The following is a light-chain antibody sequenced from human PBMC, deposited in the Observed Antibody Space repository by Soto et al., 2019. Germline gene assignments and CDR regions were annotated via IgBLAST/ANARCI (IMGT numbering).Light chain of an antibody. CDR3: LQKYFYPFT. CDR2: AAS. Sequence: QSPSSLSASVGDRVTITCRASQGIRNDLDWFQQKPGKAPKLLIYAASNLQSGVPARFSGSGSGTDFTLTISSLQPEDFATYYCLQKYFYPFTFGPGTKVDIK. V-gene: IGKV1-6*01. CDR1: QGIRND. J-gene: IGKJ3*01.